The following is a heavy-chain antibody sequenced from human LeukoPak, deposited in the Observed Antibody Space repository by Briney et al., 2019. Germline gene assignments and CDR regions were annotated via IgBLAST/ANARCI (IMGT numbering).Heavy chain of an antibody. CDR1: GFTFSSYG. CDR3: ARDWEAVAGFDY. CDR2: IWYDGSNK. J-gene: IGHJ4*02. V-gene: IGHV3-33*08. Sequence: PGGSLRLSCAASGFTFSSYGMHWVRQAPGKGREWVAIIWYDGSNKYYADSVKGRFTISRDNSKNTLYLQMNSLRAEDTAVYYCARDWEAVAGFDYWGQGTLVTVSS. D-gene: IGHD6-19*01.